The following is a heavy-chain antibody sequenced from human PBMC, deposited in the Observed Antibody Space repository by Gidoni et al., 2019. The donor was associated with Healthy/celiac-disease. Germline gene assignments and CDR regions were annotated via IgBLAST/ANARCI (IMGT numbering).Heavy chain of an antibody. CDR1: GGSFSCYY. Sequence: QVQLQQSGAGRLKPSETLSLTCAVNGGSFSCYYCSWNRQPPGKGLEWLGEINHSEITNYNPSLKIRVTISVDTSKNQFSLKLSSVTAADTAVYYCARGSGSDTAMVDYYYYYMDVWGKGTTVTVSS. CDR3: ARGSGSDTAMVDYYYYYMDV. J-gene: IGHJ6*03. V-gene: IGHV4-34*01. D-gene: IGHD5-18*01. CDR2: INHSEIT.